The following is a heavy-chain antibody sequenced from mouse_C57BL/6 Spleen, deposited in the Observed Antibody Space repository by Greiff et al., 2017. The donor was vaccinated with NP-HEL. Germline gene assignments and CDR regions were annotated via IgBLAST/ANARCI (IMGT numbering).Heavy chain of an antibody. CDR3: ARRGYGGYYFDY. J-gene: IGHJ2*01. D-gene: IGHD2-2*01. CDR1: GYTFTSYW. CDR2: IDPSDSYT. V-gene: IGHV1-59*01. Sequence: VQLQQPGAELVRPGTSVKLSCKASGYTFTSYWMHWVKQRPGQGLEWIGVIDPSDSYTNYNQKFKGKATLTVDTSSSTAYMQLSSLTSEDSAVYYCARRGYGGYYFDYWGQGTTLTVSS.